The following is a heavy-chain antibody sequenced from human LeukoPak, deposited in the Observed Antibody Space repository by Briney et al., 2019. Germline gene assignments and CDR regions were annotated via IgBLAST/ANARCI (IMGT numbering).Heavy chain of an antibody. Sequence: SETLSLTCTVSGGSINSYDWSWIRQPPGKGLDWIGYIYYTGSTKYNPYLKSRVTISVDTSKNQFSLELSSVTAADTAVYYCARVVVHGHSDYWGQGTLVTVSS. V-gene: IGHV4-59*01. CDR3: ARVVVHGHSDY. CDR2: IYYTGST. D-gene: IGHD3-16*02. J-gene: IGHJ4*02. CDR1: GGSINSYD.